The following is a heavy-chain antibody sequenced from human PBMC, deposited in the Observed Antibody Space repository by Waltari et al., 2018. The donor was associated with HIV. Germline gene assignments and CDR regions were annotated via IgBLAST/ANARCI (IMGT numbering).Heavy chain of an antibody. CDR1: GFIFTDFA. D-gene: IGHD3-10*01. Sequence: QLLESGGGLVEPGGSLRLPCAASGFIFTDFAMDWVRQAPGKGLEWVSAILGGGETFYADSVKGRFTISRDNSKNTLYLQMNSLRADDAAVYYCVKDSGRAADVFDLWGQGTMVTVSS. V-gene: IGHV3-23*01. CDR2: ILGGGET. J-gene: IGHJ3*01. CDR3: VKDSGRAADVFDL.